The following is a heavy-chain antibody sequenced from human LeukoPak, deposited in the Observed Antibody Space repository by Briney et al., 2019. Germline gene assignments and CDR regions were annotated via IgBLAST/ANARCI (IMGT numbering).Heavy chain of an antibody. D-gene: IGHD3-22*01. CDR3: ARAPDYYYDSSGPHFDY. CDR2: ISAYNGNT. CDR1: GYTFTSYG. J-gene: IGHJ4*02. V-gene: IGHV1-18*01. Sequence: ASVKVSCKASGYTFTSYGISWVRQAPGQGLEWMGWISAYNGNTNYAQKLQGRVTMTTDTSTSTAYMELRSLRSDDTAVYYCARAPDYYYDSSGPHFDYWGQGTLVTVSS.